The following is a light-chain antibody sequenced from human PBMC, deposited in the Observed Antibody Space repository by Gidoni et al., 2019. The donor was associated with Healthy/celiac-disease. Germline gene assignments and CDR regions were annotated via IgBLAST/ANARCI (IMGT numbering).Light chain of an antibody. J-gene: IGKJ1*01. CDR3: QEYNNWPPWT. CDR2: GAS. CDR1: QSVRSN. V-gene: IGKV3-15*01. Sequence: ELAMKQPPATLAASPGERATLSCRASQSVRSNLDWYRQKPGQAPRPLIYGASTRTTGIPARFSGSGSGTEFTLTISSLQTEDFAIYYCQEYNNWPPWTFGQGTKVEIK.